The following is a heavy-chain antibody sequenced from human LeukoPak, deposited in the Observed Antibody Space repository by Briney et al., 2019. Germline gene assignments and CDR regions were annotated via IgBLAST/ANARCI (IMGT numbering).Heavy chain of an antibody. CDR2: ISSSSSYI. CDR1: GFTFSSYS. V-gene: IGHV3-21*01. Sequence: PGGSLRLSCAASGFTFSSYSMNWLRQAPGKGLEWVSSISSSSSYIYYADSVKGRFTISRDNAKNSLYLQMNSLRAEDTAVYYCASYVVGQNLDYWGQGTLVTVSS. CDR3: ASYVVGQNLDY. D-gene: IGHD2-21*01. J-gene: IGHJ4*02.